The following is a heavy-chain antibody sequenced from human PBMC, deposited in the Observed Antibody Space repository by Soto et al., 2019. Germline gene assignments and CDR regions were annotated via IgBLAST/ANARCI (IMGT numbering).Heavy chain of an antibody. CDR3: ARYGSNYNWFDP. CDR2: INHSGST. J-gene: IGHJ5*02. Sequence: SETLSLTCAVYGGSFSGYYWSWIRQPPGKGLEWIGEINHSGSTNYNPSLKSRVTISVDTSKNQFSLKLSSVTAADTAVYYCARYGSNYNWFDPWGQGTLVTVSS. CDR1: GGSFSGYY. V-gene: IGHV4-34*01. D-gene: IGHD4-4*01.